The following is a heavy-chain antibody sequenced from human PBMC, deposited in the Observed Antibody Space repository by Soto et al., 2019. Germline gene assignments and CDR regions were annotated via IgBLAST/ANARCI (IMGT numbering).Heavy chain of an antibody. CDR2: ILGSGDST. J-gene: IGHJ4*02. D-gene: IGHD1-26*01. CDR1: GFTFSSYA. CDR3: AKLRGATRGECHFDY. Sequence: GGSLRLSCAASGFTFSSYAMTWVRQAPGKGLEWVSFILGSGDSTFFADSVKGRFTISRDNSKNTLYLQMNSLRAEDTAVYYCAKLRGATRGECHFDYWGQGTLVTVSS. V-gene: IGHV3-23*01.